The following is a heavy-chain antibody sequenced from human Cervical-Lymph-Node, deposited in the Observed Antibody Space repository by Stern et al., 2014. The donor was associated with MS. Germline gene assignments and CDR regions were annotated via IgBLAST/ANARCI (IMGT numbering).Heavy chain of an antibody. CDR2: INLKSGGT. CDR3: ARGSRISIFGVPTGDSFDI. Sequence: QMQLVQSGAEVKKPGASVKVSCKASGYIFSDYYMHWVRQAPGQGLEWMGWINLKSGGTSSAQNFQGRVTTPRDQPINTAFKELSRLGSGDTAVYYCARGSRISIFGVPTGDSFDIWGQGTMVTVSS. D-gene: IGHD3-3*02. V-gene: IGHV1-2*02. J-gene: IGHJ3*02. CDR1: GYIFSDYY.